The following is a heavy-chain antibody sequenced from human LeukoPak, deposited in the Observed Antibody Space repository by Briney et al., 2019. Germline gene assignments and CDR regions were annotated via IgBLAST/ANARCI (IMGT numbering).Heavy chain of an antibody. V-gene: IGHV1-69*10. CDR3: ARGRATGSNIFNI. Sequence: GASVKVSCKASGGTFMNHVIIWVRQAPGRGLEWMGGIIPMLGTPNYAQDFQGRVTITADKSTSTAYMELNSLISEDTALYCARGRATGSNIFNIWGQGTMVTVTP. D-gene: IGHD1-26*01. J-gene: IGHJ3*02. CDR2: IIPMLGTP. CDR1: GGTFMNHV.